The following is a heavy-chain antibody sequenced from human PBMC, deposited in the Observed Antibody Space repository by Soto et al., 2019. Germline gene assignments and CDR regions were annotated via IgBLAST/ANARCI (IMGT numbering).Heavy chain of an antibody. J-gene: IGHJ5*02. CDR3: ARGTRVGWNTNWFDP. D-gene: IGHD1-1*01. V-gene: IGHV3-7*01. Sequence: EVQLVESGGGLVQPGESLRLSCAASEFIFNNYWMAWVRQAPEKGLEWVASIKPGGSDKYYLDSVKGRFTISRDNAKNSVYLQMDGLRADDTAVYFCARGTRVGWNTNWFDPWGQGTLITVSS. CDR2: IKPGGSDK. CDR1: EFIFNNYW.